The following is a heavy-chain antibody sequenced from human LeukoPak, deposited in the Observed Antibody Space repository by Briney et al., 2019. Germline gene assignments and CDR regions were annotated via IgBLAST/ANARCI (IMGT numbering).Heavy chain of an antibody. CDR3: ARSPRDYDILTGYYSSAFDI. Sequence: SETLSLTCTVSGYSISSGYYWGWIRQPPGKGLEWIGSIYHSGSTYYNPSLKSRVTISVDTSKNQFSLKLSSVTAADTAVYYCARSPRDYDILTGYYSSAFDIWGQGTMVTVSS. CDR1: GYSISSGYY. J-gene: IGHJ3*02. CDR2: IYHSGST. V-gene: IGHV4-38-2*02. D-gene: IGHD3-9*01.